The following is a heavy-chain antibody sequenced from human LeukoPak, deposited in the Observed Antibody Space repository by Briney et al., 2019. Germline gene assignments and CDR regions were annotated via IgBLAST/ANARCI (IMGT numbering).Heavy chain of an antibody. CDR1: GGSISSSSYY. D-gene: IGHD6-19*01. CDR2: IYYSGST. CDR3: ARSHIAVTGPFWGLNWFDP. Sequence: PSETLSLTCTVSGGSISSSSYYWGWIRQPPGKGLEWIGSIYYSGSTYYNPSLKSRVTISVDTSKNQFSLKLSSVTAADTAVYYCARSHIAVTGPFWGLNWFDPWGQGTLVTVSS. V-gene: IGHV4-39*01. J-gene: IGHJ5*02.